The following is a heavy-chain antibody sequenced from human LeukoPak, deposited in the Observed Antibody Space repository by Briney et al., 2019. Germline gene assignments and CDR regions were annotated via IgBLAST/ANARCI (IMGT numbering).Heavy chain of an antibody. CDR3: ARDFAREFTIDY. J-gene: IGHJ4*02. Sequence: GGSLRLSCAASGFTFSNYNMNWVRQPPGKGLQWVSYVSSSSNIIYYADSVKGRFTISRDNAKNSLFLQMNSLRAEDTAVYYCARDFAREFTIDYWGQGTLVTVSS. CDR1: GFTFSNYN. D-gene: IGHD3-10*01. V-gene: IGHV3-48*01. CDR2: VSSSSNII.